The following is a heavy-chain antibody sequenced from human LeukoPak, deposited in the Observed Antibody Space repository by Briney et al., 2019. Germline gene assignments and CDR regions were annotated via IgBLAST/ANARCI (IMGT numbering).Heavy chain of an antibody. Sequence: GGSLRLSCTASGFTFGDYAMSWVRQAPGKGLEWVGFIRSKAYGGTTEYAASVKGRFTISRDDSKSIAYLQMNSLKTEDTAVYYCTRDHSNYYYYGMDVWGQGTTVTVSS. V-gene: IGHV3-49*04. D-gene: IGHD6-13*01. CDR1: GFTFGDYA. CDR2: IRSKAYGGTT. J-gene: IGHJ6*02. CDR3: TRDHSNYYYYGMDV.